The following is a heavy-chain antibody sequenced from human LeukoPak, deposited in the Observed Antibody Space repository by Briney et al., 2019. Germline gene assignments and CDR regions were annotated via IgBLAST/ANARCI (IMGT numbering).Heavy chain of an antibody. D-gene: IGHD6-13*01. J-gene: IGHJ2*01. CDR2: IYYSGST. V-gene: IGHV4-59*01. CDR1: GGYIRSYY. CDR3: ARIYYSSSYDYWYFDL. Sequence: SETLSLTCTVSGGYIRSYYWSWIRQPPGKGLEWIGYIYYSGSTNYNPSLKSRVTISVDTSKKQLSLKLSSVTAADTAVYYSARIYYSSSYDYWYFDLWGRGTLVTVSS.